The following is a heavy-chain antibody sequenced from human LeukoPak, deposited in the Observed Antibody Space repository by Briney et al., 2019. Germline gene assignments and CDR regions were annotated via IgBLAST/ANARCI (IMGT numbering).Heavy chain of an antibody. D-gene: IGHD3-22*01. Sequence: GGSLRLSCAVSGFTFSSYWMSWVRQAPGKGLEWVANIKQDGSEKYYVDSVKGRFTISRDNAKNSLYLQMNSLRAEDTAVDYWARVPVLVTYYYDSSGYYFDYWGQGTLVTVSP. CDR1: GFTFSSYW. CDR3: ARVPVLVTYYYDSSGYYFDY. CDR2: IKQDGSEK. J-gene: IGHJ4*02. V-gene: IGHV3-7*01.